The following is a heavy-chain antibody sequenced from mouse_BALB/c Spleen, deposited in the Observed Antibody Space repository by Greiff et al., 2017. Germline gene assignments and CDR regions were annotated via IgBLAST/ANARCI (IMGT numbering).Heavy chain of an antibody. CDR3: GRDGVGSSYDWYFDV. V-gene: IGHV14-3*02. CDR2: IDPANGNT. Sequence: EVQLQQSGAELVKPGASVKLSCTASGFNIKDTYMHWVKQRPEQGLEWIGRIDPANGNTKYDPKFQGKATITADTSSKTAYLQLSSLTSEDTAVYYCGRDGVGSSYDWYFDVWGAGTTVTVSS. CDR1: GFNIKDTY. D-gene: IGHD1-1*01. J-gene: IGHJ1*01.